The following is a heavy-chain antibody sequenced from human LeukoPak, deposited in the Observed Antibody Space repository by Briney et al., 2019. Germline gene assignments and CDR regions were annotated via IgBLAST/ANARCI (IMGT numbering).Heavy chain of an antibody. V-gene: IGHV3-30*19. CDR1: GFTFSSYG. Sequence: GGSLRLSCAASGFTFSSYGMHWVRQAPGKGLEWVAVMSYDGSNKYYADSVKGRFTISRDNSKNTLYLQMNSLRAEDTAVYYCATDLVDQDYFDYWGQGTLVTVSS. D-gene: IGHD2-15*01. J-gene: IGHJ4*02. CDR2: MSYDGSNK. CDR3: ATDLVDQDYFDY.